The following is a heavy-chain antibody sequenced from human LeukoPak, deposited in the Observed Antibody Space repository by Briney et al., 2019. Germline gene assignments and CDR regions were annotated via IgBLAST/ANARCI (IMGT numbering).Heavy chain of an antibody. CDR2: IYYSGST. V-gene: IGHV4-39*01. CDR3: ASITIFGVVPNPSDY. J-gene: IGHJ4*02. D-gene: IGHD3-3*01. Sequence: SETLSLTCTVSGGSISSSSYYWGWIRQPPEKGLEWIGSIYYSGSTYYNPSLKSRVTISVDTSKNQFSLKLSSVTAADTAVYYCASITIFGVVPNPSDYWGQGTLVTVSS. CDR1: GGSISSSSYY.